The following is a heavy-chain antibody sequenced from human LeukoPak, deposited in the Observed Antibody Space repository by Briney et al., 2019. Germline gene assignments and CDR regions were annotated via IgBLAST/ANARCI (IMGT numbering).Heavy chain of an antibody. V-gene: IGHV4-38-2*02. D-gene: IGHD2-2*01. CDR2: IYHTGSA. CDR1: GYSISSGYQ. J-gene: IGHJ5*02. Sequence: PSDTLSLTCVVSGYSISSGYQWAWIRQSPGKGLEWIGSIYHTGSAHYNPSLQSRVTISVDTSNNQFSLRLNSVTAADTAVYYCARDPRWLTPDCTSISCYENYFDPWGQGTLVTVSS. CDR3: ARDPRWLTPDCTSISCYENYFDP.